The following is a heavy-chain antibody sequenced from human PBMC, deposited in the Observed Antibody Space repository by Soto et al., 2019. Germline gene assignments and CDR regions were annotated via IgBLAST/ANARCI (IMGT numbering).Heavy chain of an antibody. D-gene: IGHD6-19*01. V-gene: IGHV3-33*01. J-gene: IGHJ4*02. Sequence: PGGSLRLSCAASGFTFSSYGMHWVRQAPGKGLEWVAVIWYDGSNKYYADSVKGRFTISRGNSKNTLYLQMNSLRAEDTAVYYCARGSSGWSSPFDYWGQGTLVTVSS. CDR2: IWYDGSNK. CDR3: ARGSSGWSSPFDY. CDR1: GFTFSSYG.